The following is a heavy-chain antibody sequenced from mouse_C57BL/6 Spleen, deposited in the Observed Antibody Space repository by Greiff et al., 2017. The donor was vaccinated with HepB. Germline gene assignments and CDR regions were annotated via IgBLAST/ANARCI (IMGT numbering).Heavy chain of an antibody. J-gene: IGHJ3*01. V-gene: IGHV5-17*01. D-gene: IGHD1-1*01. Sequence: EVNVVESGGGLVKPGGSLKLSCAASGFTFSDYGMHWVRQAPEKGLEWVAYISSGSSTIYYADTVKGRFTISRDYAKNTLFLQMTSLRSDDTAMYYCARCGSSSGYAYWGQVTLVTVSA. CDR3: ARCGSSSGYAY. CDR1: GFTFSDYG. CDR2: ISSGSSTI.